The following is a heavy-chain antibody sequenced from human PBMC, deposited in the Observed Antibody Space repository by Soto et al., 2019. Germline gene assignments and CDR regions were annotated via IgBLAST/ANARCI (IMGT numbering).Heavy chain of an antibody. D-gene: IGHD3-16*01. CDR2: INAGNGNT. V-gene: IGHV1-3*01. Sequence: QVQVVQSGAEVKKPGASVKVSCKASGYTFTSYAMHWVRQAPGQRLEWMGWINAGNGNTKYSQKFQGRVTIIRDTSASTAYMELSSLRSEDTAVYYCARGGLALMDVWGQGTMVTVSS. CDR1: GYTFTSYA. J-gene: IGHJ6*02. CDR3: ARGGLALMDV.